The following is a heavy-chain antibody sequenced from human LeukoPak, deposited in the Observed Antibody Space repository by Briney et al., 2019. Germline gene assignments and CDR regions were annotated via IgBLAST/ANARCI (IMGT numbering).Heavy chain of an antibody. CDR1: GFIFKNYA. V-gene: IGHV3-23*01. CDR2: ISASGIGI. D-gene: IGHD3-10*01. Sequence: GGSLRLSCAASGFIFKNYAVSWVRQAPGKGLEWASGISASGIGIFYADSVKGRFTISRDNSRNTLYLQINSLRLEDTALYYCARGGPVIRGVLDYWGQGALVIVSS. CDR3: ARGGPVIRGVLDY. J-gene: IGHJ4*02.